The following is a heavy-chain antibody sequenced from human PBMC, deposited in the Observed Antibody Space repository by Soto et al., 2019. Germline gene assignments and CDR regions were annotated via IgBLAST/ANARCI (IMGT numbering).Heavy chain of an antibody. CDR3: ARGGNWNAWLVLVY. Sequence: ASVKVSCKASGYTFTSYDIKWVRQATGQGLEWMGWMNPNSGNTGYAQKFQGRVTMTRNTSISTAYMELSSLRSEDTAVYYCARGGNWNAWLVLVYWGQGTLVTVYS. V-gene: IGHV1-8*01. CDR1: GYTFTSYD. J-gene: IGHJ4*02. CDR2: MNPNSGNT. D-gene: IGHD1-20*01.